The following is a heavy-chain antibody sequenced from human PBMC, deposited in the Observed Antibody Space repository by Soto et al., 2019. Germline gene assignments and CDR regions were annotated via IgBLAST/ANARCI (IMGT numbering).Heavy chain of an antibody. J-gene: IGHJ5*02. CDR3: AKSRSYYDSSVGLNGFDP. CDR2: ISYDGSNK. D-gene: IGHD3-22*01. CDR1: GFTFSSYG. Sequence: QVQLVESGGGVVQPGRSLRLSCAASGFTFSSYGMHWVRQAPGKGLEWVAVISYDGSNKYYADSVKGRFTISRDNSKNTLYLQMNSLRAEDTAVYYCAKSRSYYDSSVGLNGFDPWGQGTLVTVSS. V-gene: IGHV3-30*18.